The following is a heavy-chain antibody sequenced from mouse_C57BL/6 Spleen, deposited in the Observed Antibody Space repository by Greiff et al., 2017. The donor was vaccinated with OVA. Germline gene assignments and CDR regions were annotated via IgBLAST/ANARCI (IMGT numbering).Heavy chain of an antibody. V-gene: IGHV5-4*01. CDR2: ISDGGSYT. D-gene: IGHD2-1*01. CDR3: ARDQGLYGNWYFDV. J-gene: IGHJ1*03. CDR1: GFTFSSYA. Sequence: EVQGVESGGGLVKPGGSLKLSCAASGFTFSSYAMSWVRQTPEKRLEWVATISDGGSYTYYPDNVKGRFTISRDNAKNNLYLQMSHLKSEDTAMYYCARDQGLYGNWYFDVWGTGTTVTVSS.